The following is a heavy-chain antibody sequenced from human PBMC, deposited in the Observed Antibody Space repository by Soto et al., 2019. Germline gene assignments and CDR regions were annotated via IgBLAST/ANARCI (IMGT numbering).Heavy chain of an antibody. Sequence: QVQLVESGGGVVEPGRSLRLSCAASGFTFRSYGMHWVRQAPGKGLEWVALIWYDGSNKYYADSVKGRFTISRDNSKNTLYLKMNSRRVEDTAVYYCARLGGSGGYTFDYWGQGTLVTVSS. D-gene: IGHD3-10*01. CDR1: GFTFRSYG. CDR2: IWYDGSNK. J-gene: IGHJ4*02. V-gene: IGHV3-33*01. CDR3: ARLGGSGGYTFDY.